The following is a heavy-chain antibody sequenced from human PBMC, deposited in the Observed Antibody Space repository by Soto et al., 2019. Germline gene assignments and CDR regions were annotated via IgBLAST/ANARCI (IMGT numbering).Heavy chain of an antibody. CDR3: AKYSSSWYDNDAFDI. Sequence: QMQLVESGGGVVQPGRSLRLSCAASGFTFSSYAMHWVRQAPGKGLEWVAVISYDGSNEYYADSVKGRFTVSRDNSKNTLYLQTDNLRAEDTAVYYCAKYSSSWYDNDAFDIWGQGTRVTVSS. D-gene: IGHD6-13*01. V-gene: IGHV3-30-3*02. CDR2: ISYDGSNE. CDR1: GFTFSSYA. J-gene: IGHJ3*02.